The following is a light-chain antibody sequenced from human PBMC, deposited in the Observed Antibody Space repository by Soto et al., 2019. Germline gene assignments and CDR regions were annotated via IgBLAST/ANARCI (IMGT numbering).Light chain of an antibody. CDR3: QKYDSAPLV. CDR1: QAISNY. V-gene: IGKV1-27*01. CDR2: VAS. J-gene: IGKJ4*01. Sequence: DIQMTQSPSSLSASVGDRVTISCRASQAISNYLAWYQQKPGKVPKLLIYVASTLQSGVPSRFSGSGSGTDFTLTISSLQPEDVATYYCQKYDSAPLVFGGGTKVEIK.